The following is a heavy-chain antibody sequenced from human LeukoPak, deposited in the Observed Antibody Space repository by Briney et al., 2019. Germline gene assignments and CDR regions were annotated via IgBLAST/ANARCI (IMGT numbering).Heavy chain of an antibody. Sequence: GASVKVSCKASGYTFTSYGGRWVRQAPGQGLEGMGWISTYNGHTNYAQKLEGRVTMTTDTSTSTAYMELRSMRSDDTAVYYCAREVGPYYDFWSGYSYYYYMDVWGKGTTVTVSS. D-gene: IGHD3-3*01. CDR3: AREVGPYYDFWSGYSYYYYMDV. V-gene: IGHV1-18*01. CDR1: GYTFTSYG. CDR2: ISTYNGHT. J-gene: IGHJ6*03.